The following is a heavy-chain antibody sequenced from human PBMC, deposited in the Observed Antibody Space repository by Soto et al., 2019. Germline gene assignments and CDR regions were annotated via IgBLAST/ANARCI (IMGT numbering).Heavy chain of an antibody. CDR3: ARGYNWNYNWFDP. V-gene: IGHV4-34*01. Sequence: SETLSLTCAVYGGSFSGYYWSWIRQPPGKGLEWIGEINHSGSTNYNPSLKSRVTISVDTSKNQFSLKLSSVTDADTAVYYCARGYNWNYNWFDPWGQGTLVTVSS. CDR2: INHSGST. D-gene: IGHD1-7*01. J-gene: IGHJ5*02. CDR1: GGSFSGYY.